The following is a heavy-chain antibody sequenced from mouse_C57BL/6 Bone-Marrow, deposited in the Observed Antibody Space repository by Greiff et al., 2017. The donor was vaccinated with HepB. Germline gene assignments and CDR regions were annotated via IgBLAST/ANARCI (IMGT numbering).Heavy chain of an antibody. CDR3: TPYYYGSSYGY. CDR1: GFNIKDDY. V-gene: IGHV14-4*01. CDR2: IDPENGDT. D-gene: IGHD1-1*01. Sequence: VTLKVSGAELVRPGASVKLSCTASGFNIKDDYMHWVKQRPEQGLEWIGWIDPENGDTEYASKFQGKATITADTSSNTAYLQLSSLTSEDTAVYYCTPYYYGSSYGYWGQGTTLTVSS. J-gene: IGHJ2*01.